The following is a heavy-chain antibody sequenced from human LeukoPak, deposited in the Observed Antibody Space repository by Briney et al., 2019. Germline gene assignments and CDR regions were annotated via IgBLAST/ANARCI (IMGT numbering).Heavy chain of an antibody. V-gene: IGHV3-9*01. CDR2: ISWNSANI. CDR3: AKDNGPKCALDL. D-gene: IGHD4-17*01. J-gene: IGHJ3*01. Sequence: GRSLRLSCAASGFSIDDYAIHWVRQPPGKGLEWVSGISWNSANIGYADSIKGRFTISRYNAKNSVDLQIDSLRAEDTALYYCAKDNGPKCALDLWGQGTVVIVSS. CDR1: GFSIDDYA.